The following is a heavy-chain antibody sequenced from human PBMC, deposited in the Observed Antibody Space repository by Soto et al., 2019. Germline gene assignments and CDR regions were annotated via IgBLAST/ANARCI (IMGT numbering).Heavy chain of an antibody. Sequence: PXESLTICCTGAGYSFSTYWIALVRQMRGKGLEWMGIIYPGDFDTRYSPSFQGQVTISVDKSISTAYLQWSSLKASDTAMYYCERASWKFVDPYYLDYWGQGTQVTVSS. CDR1: GYSFSTYW. CDR3: ERASWKFVDPYYLDY. J-gene: IGHJ4*02. V-gene: IGHV5-51*01. CDR2: IYPGDFDT. D-gene: IGHD1-1*01.